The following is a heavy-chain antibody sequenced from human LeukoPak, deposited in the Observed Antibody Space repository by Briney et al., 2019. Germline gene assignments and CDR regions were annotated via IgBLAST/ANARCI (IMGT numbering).Heavy chain of an antibody. D-gene: IGHD4-11*01. CDR2: IYYSGST. V-gene: IGHV4-59*08. CDR1: GGSISSYY. CDR3: ARLRHSNYVDY. Sequence: KPSETLSLTCTVSGGSISSYYWSWIRQPPGKGLEWIGYIYYSGSTNYNPSLKSRVTISVDTSKNQFSLKLSSVTAADTAVYYCARLRHSNYVDYWGQGTLVTVSS. J-gene: IGHJ4*02.